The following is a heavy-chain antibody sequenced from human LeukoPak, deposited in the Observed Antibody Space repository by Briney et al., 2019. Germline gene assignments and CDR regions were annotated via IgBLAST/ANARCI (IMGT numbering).Heavy chain of an antibody. CDR2: IWSDGSNK. CDR1: GFTFSTYG. J-gene: IGHJ4*02. CDR3: ARRRYSVYDFDY. V-gene: IGHV3-33*01. D-gene: IGHD5/OR15-5a*01. Sequence: EGSLRLSCAASGFTFSTYGMHWVRQAPGKGLEWVAVIWSDGSNKYYADSVKGRFTISRDNSKNTLYLQMNSLRAEDTAVYYCARRRYSVYDFDYWGQGTLVTVSS.